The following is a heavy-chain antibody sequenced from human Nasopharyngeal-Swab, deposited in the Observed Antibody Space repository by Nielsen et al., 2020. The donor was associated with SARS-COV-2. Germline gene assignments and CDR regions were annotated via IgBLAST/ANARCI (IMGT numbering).Heavy chain of an antibody. V-gene: IGHV3-30*03. D-gene: IGHD3-10*01. CDR3: VRDVSYASGSAYNFDH. J-gene: IGHJ4*02. Sequence: GESLKISCAASGFAFSNHGMHWVRQAPGKGPEWVGVISYEGSSIHYEDSLKGRFTISRDNFRNTVNLQMSALRLEDTAVYFCVRDVSYASGSAYNFDHWGRGTLVTVSS. CDR1: GFAFSNHG. CDR2: ISYEGSSI.